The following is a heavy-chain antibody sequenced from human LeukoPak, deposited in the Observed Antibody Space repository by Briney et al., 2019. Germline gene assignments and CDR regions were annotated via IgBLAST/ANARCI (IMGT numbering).Heavy chain of an antibody. V-gene: IGHV4-39*02. CDR3: ARLTLSSYWFDP. D-gene: IGHD2-15*01. CDR1: GGSINTQSYY. CDR2: IFYTGTT. J-gene: IGHJ5*02. Sequence: SETLSLTCTVSGGSINTQSYYWVWIRQPPGKGLEWVGSIFYTGTTFHNPALESRVALSVDRSKNHFSLRLNALTAADTAVYYCARLTLSSYWFDPWGQGTLVIVSS.